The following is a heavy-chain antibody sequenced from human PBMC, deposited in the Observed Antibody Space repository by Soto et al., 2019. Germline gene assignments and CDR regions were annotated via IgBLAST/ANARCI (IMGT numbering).Heavy chain of an antibody. D-gene: IGHD5-18*01. J-gene: IGHJ6*02. CDR3: ARGYGSSPNMELRFGMDV. Sequence: QVYLVQSGAEVRRPGASVKVSCTAFGYILTGYSLHWVRQATGQGLEWMGWIDPNSGATTSAERFHGRVSMTRDTSISAAYLELSSLRSDDTAVYYCARGYGSSPNMELRFGMDVWGQGTTISVSS. CDR2: IDPNSGAT. V-gene: IGHV1-2*02. CDR1: GYILTGYS.